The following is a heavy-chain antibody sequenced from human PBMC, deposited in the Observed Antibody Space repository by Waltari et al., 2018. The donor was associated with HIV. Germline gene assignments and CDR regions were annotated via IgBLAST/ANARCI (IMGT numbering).Heavy chain of an antibody. J-gene: IGHJ4*02. V-gene: IGHV4-59*01. CDR3: ARGYSSSSFWL. CDR2: IYYSGST. D-gene: IGHD6-6*01. Sequence: QVQLQDAGPGLVKPSEALSLTCTAAVAAISSFYWSWIRQPPGKGLEWIGYIYYSGSTNYNPSLKSRVTISVDTSKNQFSLKLSSVTAADTAVYYCARGYSSSSFWLWGQGTLVTVSS. CDR1: VAAISSFY.